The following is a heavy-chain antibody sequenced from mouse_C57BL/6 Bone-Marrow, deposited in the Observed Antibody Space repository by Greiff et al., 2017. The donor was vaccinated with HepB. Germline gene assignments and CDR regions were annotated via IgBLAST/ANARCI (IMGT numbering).Heavy chain of an antibody. CDR3: ARGDYGSSYEGAWFAY. D-gene: IGHD1-1*01. CDR2: IYPRSGNT. Sequence: VQLQESGAELARPGASVKLSCKASGYTFTSYGISWVKQRTGQGLEWIGEIYPRSGNTYYNEKFKGTATLTADKSSSTAYMELRSLTSEDSAVYFCARGDYGSSYEGAWFAYWGQGTLVTVSA. J-gene: IGHJ3*01. CDR1: GYTFTSYG. V-gene: IGHV1-81*01.